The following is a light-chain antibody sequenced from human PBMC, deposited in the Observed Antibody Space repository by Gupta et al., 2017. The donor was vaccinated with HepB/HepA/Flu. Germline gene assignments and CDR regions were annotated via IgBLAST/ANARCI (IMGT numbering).Light chain of an antibody. Sequence: QSVLTQPPSASGTPGQSVTISCSGSNSTIGDNAVNWYQHLPGTAPKLLIYSNIQRPSGVPDRFSGSKSGTSASLAISGLQSEDEADYYCAAWDDSLNGLVLGGGTKLTVL. CDR2: SNI. CDR3: AAWDDSLNGLV. J-gene: IGLJ3*02. CDR1: NSTIGDNA. V-gene: IGLV1-44*01.